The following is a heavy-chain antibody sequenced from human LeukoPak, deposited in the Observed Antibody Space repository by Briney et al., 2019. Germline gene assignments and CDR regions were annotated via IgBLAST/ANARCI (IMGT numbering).Heavy chain of an antibody. V-gene: IGHV3-7*01. J-gene: IGHJ4*02. CDR3: ARDRGFFLFDY. D-gene: IGHD3-10*01. CDR1: VFTFGNHW. CDR2: IKEDGSET. Sequence: GGSLRLSCAASVFTFGNHWMTWVRQAPGKGLEWLAHIKEDGSETAYVDSVRGRFTISRDNAKNSLYLQMSSLRDEDTAVYYCARDRGFFLFDYWGQGTLVSVSS.